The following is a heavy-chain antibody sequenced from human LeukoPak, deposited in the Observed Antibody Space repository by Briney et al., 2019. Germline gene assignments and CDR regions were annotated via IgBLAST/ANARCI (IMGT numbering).Heavy chain of an antibody. CDR1: GGSISSYY. D-gene: IGHD3-10*01. CDR3: AKDGYYYGSGADS. V-gene: IGHV4-34*01. J-gene: IGHJ4*02. Sequence: SETLSLTCTVSGGSISSYYWSWIRQPPGKGLEWLGEINYNGSTSYNPSLKGRVTILVDTSKNQFFLKLRSVTAADTAVYYCAKDGYYYGSGADSWGQGTLVTVSS. CDR2: INYNGST.